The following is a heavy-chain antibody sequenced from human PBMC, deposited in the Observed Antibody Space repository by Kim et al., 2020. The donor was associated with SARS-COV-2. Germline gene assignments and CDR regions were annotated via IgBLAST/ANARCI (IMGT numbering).Heavy chain of an antibody. D-gene: IGHD1-26*01. CDR1: GGTFSSYA. CDR2: IIPIFGTA. Sequence: SVKVSCKASGGTFSSYAISWVRQAPGQGLEWMGGIIPIFGTANYAQKFQGRVTITADESTSTAYMELSSLRSEDTAVYYCARERENSGSSDYWGQGTLVTVSS. V-gene: IGHV1-69*13. J-gene: IGHJ4*02. CDR3: ARERENSGSSDY.